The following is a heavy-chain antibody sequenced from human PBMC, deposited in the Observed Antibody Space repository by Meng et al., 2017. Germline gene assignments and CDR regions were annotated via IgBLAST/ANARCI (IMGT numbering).Heavy chain of an antibody. Sequence: GQMVQSGSELKKPRASVKVSCKASGYTFTIYAMNWVRQAPGQGLEWMGWINTNTGNPTYAQGFTGRFVFPLDTSVSTAYLQISSLKAEDTAVYYCARMGMAVAGTLGWEDYWGQGTLVTVSS. CDR1: GYTFTIYA. CDR2: INTNTGNP. V-gene: IGHV7-4-1*02. J-gene: IGHJ4*02. CDR3: ARMGMAVAGTLGWEDY. D-gene: IGHD6-19*01.